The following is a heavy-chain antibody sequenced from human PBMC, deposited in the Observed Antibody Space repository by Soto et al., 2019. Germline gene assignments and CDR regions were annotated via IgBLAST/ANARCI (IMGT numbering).Heavy chain of an antibody. J-gene: IGHJ6*02. CDR1: GFTFSSYA. CDR2: ISGSGGST. V-gene: IGHV3-23*01. CDR3: AKVMELGGLLWFGEQTYYYYYYGMDV. Sequence: GGSLRLSCAASGFTFSSYAMSWVRQAPGKGLEWVSAISGSGGSTYYADSVKGRFTISRDNSKNTLYLQMNSLRAEDTAVYYCAKVMELGGLLWFGEQTYYYYYYGMDVWGQGTTVTVSS. D-gene: IGHD3-10*01.